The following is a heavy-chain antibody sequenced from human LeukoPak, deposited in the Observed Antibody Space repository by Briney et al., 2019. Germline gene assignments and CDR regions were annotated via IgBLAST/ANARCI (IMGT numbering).Heavy chain of an antibody. D-gene: IGHD2-2*02. J-gene: IGHJ4*02. V-gene: IGHV3-11*01. CDR1: GISFSDYY. CDR2: IGGSGNTI. CDR3: AKRADIVVVPAAIGDY. Sequence: GGSLRLSCAASGISFSDYYMSWIRQAPGKGLEWVSYIGGSGNTIYHADSVKGRFTISRDNAKNTLYLQMNSLRAEDTAVYYCAKRADIVVVPAAIGDYWGQGTLVTVSS.